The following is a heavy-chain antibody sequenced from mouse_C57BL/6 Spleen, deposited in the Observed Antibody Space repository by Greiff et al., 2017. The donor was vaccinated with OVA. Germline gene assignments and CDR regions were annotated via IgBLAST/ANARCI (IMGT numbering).Heavy chain of an antibody. J-gene: IGHJ3*01. V-gene: IGHV1-9*01. CDR1: GYTFTGYW. CDR3: ARRSYSNYGAWFAY. CDR2: LLPGSGST. D-gene: IGHD2-5*01. Sequence: QVQLKQSGAELMKPGASVKLSCKATGYTFTGYWIEWVKQRPGHGLEWIGELLPGSGSTNYNEKFKGKATFTADTSSNTAYMQLSSLTTEDSAIYYCARRSYSNYGAWFAYWGQGTLVTVSA.